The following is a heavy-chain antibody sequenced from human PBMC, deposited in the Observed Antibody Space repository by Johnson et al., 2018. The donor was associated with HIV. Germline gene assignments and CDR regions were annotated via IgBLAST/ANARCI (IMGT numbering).Heavy chain of an antibody. D-gene: IGHD1-26*01. CDR1: GFSFIDYA. V-gene: IGHV3-NL1*01. CDR3: ATSGSHFAFDI. J-gene: IGHJ3*02. CDR2: IYIGGST. Sequence: QVQLVESGGGVVEPGGSLRLSCAASGFSFIDYAMIWVRQAPGKGLEWVSAIYIGGSTYYADSVKGRFTISRDNSKNTLYLQMSSLRAEDTAVYYCATSGSHFAFDIWGQGTMVTVSS.